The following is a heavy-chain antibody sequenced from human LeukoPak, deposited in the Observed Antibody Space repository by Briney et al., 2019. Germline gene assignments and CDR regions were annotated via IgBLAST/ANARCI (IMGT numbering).Heavy chain of an antibody. CDR1: GYTLSDYA. D-gene: IGHD6-13*01. V-gene: IGHV7-4-1*02. J-gene: IGHJ4*02. CDR2: INTKTGNP. Sequence: ASVKVSCKASGYTLSDYAMNWVRQAPGQGLEWMGWINTKTGNPTYAQGFTGRFVFSLDTSVSTAYLQISSLKAEDTAVYYCARDLEGRAAAGTSNDFDDWGQGTLVTVSS. CDR3: ARDLEGRAAAGTSNDFDD.